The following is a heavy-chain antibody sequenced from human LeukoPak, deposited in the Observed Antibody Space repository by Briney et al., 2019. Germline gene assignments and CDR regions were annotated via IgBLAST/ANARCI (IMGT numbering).Heavy chain of an antibody. J-gene: IGHJ4*02. D-gene: IGHD3-22*01. CDR2: INTNTGNP. CDR1: GYTFTSYA. V-gene: IGHV7-4-1*02. Sequence: ASVKVSCKASGYTFTSYAMNWVRQAPGQGLEWMGWINTNTGNPTYAQGFTGRFVFSLDTSVSTAYLQISSLKAEDTAVYYCAREGTYYYGSGGDYYDSSGYPNFDYWGQGTLVTVSS. CDR3: AREGTYYYGSGGDYYDSSGYPNFDY.